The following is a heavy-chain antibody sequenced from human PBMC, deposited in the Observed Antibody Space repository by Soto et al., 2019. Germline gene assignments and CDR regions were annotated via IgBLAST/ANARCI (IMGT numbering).Heavy chain of an antibody. CDR3: ARGGNRYSNVASGVGGFDF. V-gene: IGHV4-59*01. CDR1: GASISSSY. D-gene: IGHD5-12*01. Sequence: SETLSLPGTVSGASISSSYWSWIRQSPERGLEWIAYVYHTGATNYNPSLKSRVTISLDTSKGQFSLNLTSLTTAGTAVYFCARGGNRYSNVASGVGGFDFWGQGSLVTVSS. CDR2: VYHTGAT. J-gene: IGHJ4*02.